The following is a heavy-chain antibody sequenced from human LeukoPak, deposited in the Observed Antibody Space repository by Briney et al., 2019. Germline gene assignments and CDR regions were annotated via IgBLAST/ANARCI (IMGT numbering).Heavy chain of an antibody. CDR1: GYTFTSYD. J-gene: IGHJ4*02. V-gene: IGHV1-8*01. Sequence: ASVKVSCKASGYTFTSYDINWARQATGQGLEWMGWMNPNSGNTGYAQKFQGRVTMTRNTSISTAYMELSSLRSEDTAVYYCARGRDYGDYESGDYWGQGTLVTVSS. D-gene: IGHD4-17*01. CDR2: MNPNSGNT. CDR3: ARGRDYGDYESGDY.